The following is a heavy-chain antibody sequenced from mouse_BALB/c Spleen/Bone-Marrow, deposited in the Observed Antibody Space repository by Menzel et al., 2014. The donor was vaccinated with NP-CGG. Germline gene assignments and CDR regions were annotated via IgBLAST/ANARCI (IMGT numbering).Heavy chain of an antibody. CDR1: GYTFTDYN. Sequence: VQLKESGPELVKPGASVKISCKASGYTFTDYNMHWVKQSHGKSLEWIGYIYPNNGGTGYNQKFKSKATVTADNSSRTAYMELRSLTSEDSAVYYCARRGSPYYFDYWGQSTTLTVSS. J-gene: IGHJ2*01. D-gene: IGHD1-1*02. CDR3: ARRGSPYYFDY. V-gene: IGHV1S29*02. CDR2: IYPNNGGT.